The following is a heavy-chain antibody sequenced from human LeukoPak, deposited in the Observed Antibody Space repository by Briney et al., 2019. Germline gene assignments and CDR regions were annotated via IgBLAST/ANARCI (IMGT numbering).Heavy chain of an antibody. J-gene: IGHJ4*02. CDR2: INRDGSEK. D-gene: IGHD2-21*01. CDR3: ARSSRYIFSDY. Sequence: GGSLRLSCAASGFTVSNYWMSWVRQAPGKGLEWVANINRDGSEKSYVDSVKGRFTISRANAKSSLYLQMNSLRAEDTAVYYCARSSRYIFSDYWGQGILVTVSS. V-gene: IGHV3-7*01. CDR1: GFTVSNYW.